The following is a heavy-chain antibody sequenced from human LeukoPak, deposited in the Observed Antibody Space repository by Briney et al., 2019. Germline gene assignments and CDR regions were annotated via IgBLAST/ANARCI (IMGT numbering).Heavy chain of an antibody. D-gene: IGHD4-23*01. Sequence: SQTLSLTCTVSGGSISSGNYYWSWIRQPAGKGLEWIGRIYTSGSTNYNPSLKSRVTMSVDTSENQFSLKLSSVTAADTAVYYCARGGWELRGNWFDPWGQGTLVTVSS. CDR2: IYTSGST. V-gene: IGHV4-61*02. J-gene: IGHJ5*02. CDR1: GGSISSGNYY. CDR3: ARGGWELRGNWFDP.